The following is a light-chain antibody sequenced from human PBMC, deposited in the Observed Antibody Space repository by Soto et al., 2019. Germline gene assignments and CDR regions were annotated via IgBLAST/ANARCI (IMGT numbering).Light chain of an antibody. Sequence: QLVLTQSPSASASLGASVKLTCTLSSGHSSYAFAWHQQQPEKGPRYLMKLNSDGSHSKGDGIPDRFSGSSSGAERYLTISSLQSEDEADYYCQTWGSGIQVFGGGTKVTAL. J-gene: IGLJ3*02. CDR2: LNSDGSH. CDR3: QTWGSGIQV. V-gene: IGLV4-69*01. CDR1: SGHSSYA.